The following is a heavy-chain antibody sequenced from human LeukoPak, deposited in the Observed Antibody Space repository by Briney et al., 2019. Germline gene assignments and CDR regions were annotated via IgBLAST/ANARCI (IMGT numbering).Heavy chain of an antibody. D-gene: IGHD2-21*01. CDR1: GGTFSSYT. CDR2: IIPILGIA. CDR3: ARDKRFAGGGDY. V-gene: IGHV1-69*04. Sequence: SVKVSCKASGGTFSSYTISWVRQAPGQGLEWMGRIIPILGIANYAQKFQGRVTITADKSTSTAYMELSSLRSEDTAVYYCARDKRFAGGGDYWGQGTLVTVFS. J-gene: IGHJ4*02.